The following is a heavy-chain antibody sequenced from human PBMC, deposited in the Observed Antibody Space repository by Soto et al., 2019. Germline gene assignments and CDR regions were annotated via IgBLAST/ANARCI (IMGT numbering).Heavy chain of an antibody. J-gene: IGHJ4*02. D-gene: IGHD2-21*02. CDR2: INPSGGST. CDR1: GYTFTSYY. V-gene: IGHV1-46*01. Sequence: ASVKVSCKASGYTFTSYYMHWVRQAPGQGLEWMGIINPSGGSTSYAQKFQGRVTMTRDTSTSTVYMELSSLRSEDTAVYYCAREASIVVVTAPFDYWGQGTLVTVSS. CDR3: AREASIVVVTAPFDY.